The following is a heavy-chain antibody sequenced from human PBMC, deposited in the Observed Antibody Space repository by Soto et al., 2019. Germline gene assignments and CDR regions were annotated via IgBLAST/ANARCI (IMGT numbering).Heavy chain of an antibody. V-gene: IGHV1-69*02. Sequence: ASLTLSWKYSGGTISSCTMSWVRQAPGQGLEWMGRIIPILGIANYAQKFQGRVTITADKSTSTAYMELSSLRSEDTAVYYCARAISGSDIWGQGTMVTVS. CDR2: IIPILGIA. CDR1: GGTISSCT. J-gene: IGHJ3*02. D-gene: IGHD3-3*02. CDR3: ARAISGSDI.